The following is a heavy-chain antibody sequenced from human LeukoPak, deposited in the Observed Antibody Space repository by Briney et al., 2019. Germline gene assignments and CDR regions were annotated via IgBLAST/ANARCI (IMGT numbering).Heavy chain of an antibody. Sequence: ASVKVSCKASGGTFSSYAISWARQATGQGLEWMGWKNPNIGTTDYAQKFQGRFTITMDTSIGTTYMELSSLTSEDTAVYYCARSRVGNGDYLFEDVWGQGTLVTVSS. V-gene: IGHV1-8*03. CDR3: ARSRVGNGDYLFEDV. D-gene: IGHD4-17*01. CDR2: KNPNIGTT. J-gene: IGHJ4*02. CDR1: GGTFSSYA.